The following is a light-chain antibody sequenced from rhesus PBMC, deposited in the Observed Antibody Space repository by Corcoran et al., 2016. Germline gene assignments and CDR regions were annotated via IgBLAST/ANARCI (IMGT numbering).Light chain of an antibody. CDR3: LQYSSSPLT. Sequence: DIQMTQSPSSLSASVGDTVTITCRASQSISSWLDWYQQKPGKAPKLLINKASSLQSGVPSRFSGRGSGTDFTLTISSLQPEDFATYYCLQYSSSPLTFGGGTKVEIK. J-gene: IGKJ4*01. CDR1: QSISSW. CDR2: KAS. V-gene: IGKV1-22*01.